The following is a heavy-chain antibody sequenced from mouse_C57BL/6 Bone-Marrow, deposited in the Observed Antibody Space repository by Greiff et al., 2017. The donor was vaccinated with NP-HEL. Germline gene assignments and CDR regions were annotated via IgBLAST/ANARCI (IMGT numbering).Heavy chain of an antibody. CDR2: IDPENGDT. Sequence: LVESGAELVRPGASVKLSCTASGFNIKDDYMHWVKQRPEQGLEWIGWIDPENGDTEYASKFQGKATITADTSSNTAYLQLSSLTSEDTAVYYCTSICDGFNWYFDVWGTGTTVTVSS. J-gene: IGHJ1*03. CDR3: TSICDGFNWYFDV. D-gene: IGHD2-3*01. V-gene: IGHV14-4*01. CDR1: GFNIKDDY.